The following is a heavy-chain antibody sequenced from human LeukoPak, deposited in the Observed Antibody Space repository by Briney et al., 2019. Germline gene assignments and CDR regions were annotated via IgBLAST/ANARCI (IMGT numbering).Heavy chain of an antibody. CDR2: INGDGSTI. Sequence: PGGSLRLSCAASGFDFSSYWMHWVRQAPGKGLVWVSRINGDGSTITYADSVKGRFTISRDNAKNTLYLQMNSLRAEDTAVYYCGRDQPYGDYRFDHWGQGTQVTVSS. V-gene: IGHV3-74*01. CDR1: GFDFSSYW. CDR3: GRDQPYGDYRFDH. D-gene: IGHD4-17*01. J-gene: IGHJ4*02.